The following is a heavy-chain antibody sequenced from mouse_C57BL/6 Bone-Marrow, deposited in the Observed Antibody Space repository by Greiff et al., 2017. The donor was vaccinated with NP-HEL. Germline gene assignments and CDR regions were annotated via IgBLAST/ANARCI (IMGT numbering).Heavy chain of an antibody. CDR1: GFTFSSYG. CDR3: ARQVITTVRYYAMDD. D-gene: IGHD1-1*01. Sequence: DVMLVESGGDLVKPGGSLKLSCAASGFTFSSYGMSWVRQTPDKRLEWVATISSGGSYTYYPDSVKGRFTISRDNAKNTLYLQMSSLKSEDTAMYYCARQVITTVRYYAMDDWGQGTSVTVSS. J-gene: IGHJ4*01. CDR2: ISSGGSYT. V-gene: IGHV5-6*02.